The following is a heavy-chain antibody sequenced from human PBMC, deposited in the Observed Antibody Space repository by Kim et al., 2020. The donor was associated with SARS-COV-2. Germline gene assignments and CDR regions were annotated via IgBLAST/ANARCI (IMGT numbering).Heavy chain of an antibody. CDR2: IYPGDSDT. J-gene: IGHJ6*02. D-gene: IGHD2-2*01. V-gene: IGHV5-51*01. CDR3: ARLRKDIVVVPAARQTKIYYYYGMDV. Sequence: GESLKISCKGSGYSFTSYWIGWVRQMPGKGLEWMGIIYPGDSDTRYSPSFQGQVTISADKFISTAYLQWSSLKASDTAMYYCARLRKDIVVVPAARQTKIYYYYGMDVWGQGTTVTVSS. CDR1: GYSFTSYW.